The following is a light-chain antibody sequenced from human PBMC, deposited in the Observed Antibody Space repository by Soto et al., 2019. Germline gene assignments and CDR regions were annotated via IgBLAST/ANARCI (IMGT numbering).Light chain of an antibody. CDR3: SSYRTSNTRQIV. CDR1: SSDVGGYNY. CDR2: DVS. Sequence: QSALTQPASVSGSPGQSITISCTGTSSDVGGYNYVSWYQHHPGKAPKLMIYDVSNRPSGVSNRFSGSKSGNTASLSISGLQPEDEADYSCSSYRTSNTRQIVCGTGNKLTVL. V-gene: IGLV2-14*03. J-gene: IGLJ1*01.